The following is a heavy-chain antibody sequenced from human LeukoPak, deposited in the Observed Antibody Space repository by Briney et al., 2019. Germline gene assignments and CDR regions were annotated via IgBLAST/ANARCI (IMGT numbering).Heavy chain of an antibody. Sequence: ASAKVSCKASGYTFTGYYMHWVRQAPGQGLEWMGWINPNSGGTNYAQKFQGRVTMTRDTSISTAYMELSRLRSDDTAVYYCARAIVGHDAFDIWGQGTMVTVSS. J-gene: IGHJ3*02. D-gene: IGHD1-26*01. CDR2: INPNSGGT. V-gene: IGHV1-2*02. CDR3: ARAIVGHDAFDI. CDR1: GYTFTGYY.